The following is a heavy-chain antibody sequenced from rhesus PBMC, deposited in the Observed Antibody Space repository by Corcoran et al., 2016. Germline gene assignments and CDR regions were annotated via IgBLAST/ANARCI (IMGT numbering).Heavy chain of an antibody. J-gene: IGHJ6*01. D-gene: IGHD2-2*01. CDR2: SGGRSGST. CDR3: ARSEFMPLYGLDS. Sequence: QVQLEESGPGLVKPSETLSLTCAVSGGSISGYYWNWSRPPPGEGLEWMGDSGGRSGSTDYNPSLKSRVTISTDTSKNQLSLRLSSVTAADTAVYYCARSEFMPLYGLDSWGQGVVVTVSS. CDR1: GGSISGYY. V-gene: IGHV4S5*01.